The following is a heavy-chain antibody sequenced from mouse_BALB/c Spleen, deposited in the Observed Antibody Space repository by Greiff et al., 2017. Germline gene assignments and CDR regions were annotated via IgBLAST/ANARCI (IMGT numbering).Heavy chain of an antibody. D-gene: IGHD2-1*01. CDR3: TRYGNLYYYAMDY. CDR1: GYTFTSYY. J-gene: IGHJ4*01. Sequence: QVQLQQSGAELVKPGASVKLSCKASGYTFTSYYMYWVKQRPGQGLEWIGEINPSNGGTNFNEKFKSKATLTVDKSSSTAYMQLSSLTSEDSAVYYCTRYGNLYYYAMDYWGQGTSVTVSS. V-gene: IGHV1S81*02. CDR2: INPSNGGT.